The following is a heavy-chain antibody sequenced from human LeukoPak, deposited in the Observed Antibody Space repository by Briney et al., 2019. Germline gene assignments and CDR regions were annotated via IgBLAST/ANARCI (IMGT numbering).Heavy chain of an antibody. CDR2: ISLSSTYI. CDR3: ARDHEEGNYGMDV. Sequence: GGSLRLSCAASGFTFTNYAFNWVRQAPGKGLEWVSSISLSSTYIYYADSVRGRFTISRDNAKNSLYLQMNSLRTEDTAVYYCARDHEEGNYGMDVWGQGTTVTVSS. V-gene: IGHV3-21*01. D-gene: IGHD3-10*01. J-gene: IGHJ6*02. CDR1: GFTFTNYA.